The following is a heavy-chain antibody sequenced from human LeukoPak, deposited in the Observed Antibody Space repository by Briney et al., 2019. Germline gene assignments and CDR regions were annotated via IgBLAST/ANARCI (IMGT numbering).Heavy chain of an antibody. Sequence: GASVKVSCKASGYTFTSYAMHWVRQAPGQRLEWMGWINAGNGNTKYSQKFQGRVTITRDTSASTAYMELSSLRSEDTAVYYCARDPTPYYDTTRFDPWGQGTLVTVSS. CDR2: INAGNGNT. CDR1: GYTFTSYA. J-gene: IGHJ5*02. CDR3: ARDPTPYYDTTRFDP. V-gene: IGHV1-3*01. D-gene: IGHD3-22*01.